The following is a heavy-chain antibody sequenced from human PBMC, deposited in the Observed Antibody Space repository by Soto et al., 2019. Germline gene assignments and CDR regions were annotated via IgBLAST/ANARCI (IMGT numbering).Heavy chain of an antibody. V-gene: IGHV3-66*01. Sequence: EVQLVETGGGLVQPGGSLRLSCAASGFTVSSNYMSWVRQAPGKGLEWVSVIYRGGSTYYADSVKGRFTISRDNSKTTLYLHMNSLRAEDTAVYYCARGAGFDPWGQGTLVTVSS. CDR2: IYRGGST. CDR1: GFTVSSNY. J-gene: IGHJ5*02. CDR3: ARGAGFDP.